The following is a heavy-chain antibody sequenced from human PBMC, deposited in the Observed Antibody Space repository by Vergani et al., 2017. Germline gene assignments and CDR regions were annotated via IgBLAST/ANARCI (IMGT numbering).Heavy chain of an antibody. V-gene: IGHV4-59*11. CDR1: FDSIRNLY. J-gene: IGHJ5*02. CDR3: ASDTHSGQRADR. D-gene: IGHD6-19*01. CDR2: IHYRVNT. Sequence: QVQLQESGPGLVKSSETLSLTCRVSFDSIRNLYCNWLRQPPGKGLEWIGTIHYRVNTNYNPSLKTRVTISVDTSKNQLSLTLTSVTAADTAVYYCASDTHSGQRADRWGQGSLVTVTS.